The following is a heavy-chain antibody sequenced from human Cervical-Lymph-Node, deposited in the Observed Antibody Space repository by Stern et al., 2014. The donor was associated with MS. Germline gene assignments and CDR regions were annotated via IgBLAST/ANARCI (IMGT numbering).Heavy chain of an antibody. CDR1: GGSISSRY. CDR3: ARLSTAVDF. J-gene: IGHJ4*02. V-gene: IGHV4-59*08. Sequence: VHLVESGPGLVKPSETLSLTCAVSGGSISSRYWGWIRQPPGKGLEWIGLISHSGDTKYNPSLKSRVTISLDTYKNQFSLTVSSVTAADTAVYYCARLSTAVDFWGQGTLVTVSS. CDR2: ISHSGDT.